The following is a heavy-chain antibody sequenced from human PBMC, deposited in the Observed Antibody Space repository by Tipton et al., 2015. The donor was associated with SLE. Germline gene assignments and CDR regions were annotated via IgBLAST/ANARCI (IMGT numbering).Heavy chain of an antibody. CDR2: IRSKANSYAT. V-gene: IGHV3-73*01. D-gene: IGHD1-1*01. CDR3: AKDQIWKSGYYYYDMDV. CDR1: GFTFSSYS. J-gene: IGHJ6*02. Sequence: SLRLSCAASGFTFSSYSMNWVRQPPGQGLEWVGRIRSKANSYATAYAASVKGRFTISRDNSKNTLSLQMNSLRAEDTAVYYCAKDQIWKSGYYYYDMDVWGQGTTVTVSS.